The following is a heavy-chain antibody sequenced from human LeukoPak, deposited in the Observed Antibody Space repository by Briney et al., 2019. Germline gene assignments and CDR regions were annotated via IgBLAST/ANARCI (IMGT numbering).Heavy chain of an antibody. CDR1: GFTFSAYW. CDR3: AGDGGSAMPFDS. CDR2: IRPDGSEK. D-gene: IGHD2-2*01. J-gene: IGHJ4*02. V-gene: IGHV3-7*01. Sequence: GGSLRLSCAASGFTFSAYWMSWVRQAPGMGLEWVANIRPDGSEKYYVDSVKGRFTISRDNAKNSLYLQMNNLRAEDTALYYCAGDGGSAMPFDSWGQGTLVTVSS.